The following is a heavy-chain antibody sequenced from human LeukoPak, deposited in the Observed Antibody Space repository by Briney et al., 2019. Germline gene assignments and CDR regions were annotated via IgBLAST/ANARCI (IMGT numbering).Heavy chain of an antibody. D-gene: IGHD5-18*01. V-gene: IGHV4-59*08. CDR3: ATHRYNYANFDQ. Sequence: SETLSPTCTVSGGTISSCYRSWIRQPPGKGLEWIGYISYSGSTSYNPSFKSRVTTTPDSSNNQSSLKLTSVTAADTAVYYCATHRYNYANFDQWGQGTLVTVSS. CDR1: GGTISSCY. CDR2: ISYSGST. J-gene: IGHJ5*02.